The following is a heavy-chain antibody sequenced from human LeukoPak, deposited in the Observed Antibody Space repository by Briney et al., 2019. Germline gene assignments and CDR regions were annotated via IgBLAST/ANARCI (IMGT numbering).Heavy chain of an antibody. D-gene: IGHD4-17*01. CDR1: GFMFSNDA. Sequence: GSLRLSCAASGFMFSNDAMSWVRQAQGRLECVTIIGGSGDNTFYADSVKGRFTISRDNSKNTLYLQMNNLEIEDTALYYCAKVLYGAHDAFDLWGQGTVVSVSS. J-gene: IGHJ3*01. V-gene: IGHV3-23*01. CDR2: IGGSGDNT. CDR3: AKVLYGAHDAFDL.